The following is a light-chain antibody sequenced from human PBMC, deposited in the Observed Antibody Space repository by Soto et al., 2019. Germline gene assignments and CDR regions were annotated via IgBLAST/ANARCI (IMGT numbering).Light chain of an antibody. CDR3: QQYYNWPRT. J-gene: IGKJ1*01. CDR1: QSVSSN. CDR2: GAS. Sequence: EIVMTQSPATLSVVPGEIATLSCRASQSVSSNLAWYQHKPGQAPRLLTYGASTRATGIPARFSGSGSGTEFTLTISSLQPEDFAVYYCQQYYNWPRTCGQGTKGDIK. V-gene: IGKV3-15*01.